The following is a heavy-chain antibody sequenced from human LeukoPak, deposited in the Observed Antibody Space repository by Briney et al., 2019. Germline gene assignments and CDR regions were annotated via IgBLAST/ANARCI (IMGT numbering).Heavy chain of an antibody. CDR3: ARSAEEYSSPVGWFDP. CDR2: IYTSGST. CDR1: GGSISSGSHY. J-gene: IGHJ5*02. V-gene: IGHV4-61*02. Sequence: SQTLSLTCTVSGGSISSGSHYWRWIRQPAGKGLEWIGRIYTSGSTNYNPSLKSRVTISVDTSKNQFSLKLSSVTAADTAVYYCARSAEEYSSPVGWFDPWGQGTLVTVSS. D-gene: IGHD6-6*01.